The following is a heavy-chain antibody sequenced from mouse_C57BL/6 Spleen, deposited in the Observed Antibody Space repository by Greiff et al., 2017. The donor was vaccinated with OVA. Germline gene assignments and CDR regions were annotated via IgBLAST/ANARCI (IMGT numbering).Heavy chain of an antibody. Sequence: QVQLQQSGAELVKPGASVKISCKASGYAFSSYWMNWVKQRPGKGLEWIGQIYPGDGDTNYNRKFKGKATLPADKSSSTAYMPLSSLTSEDSAVYFCARWDYYGNDYWGQGTTLTVSS. CDR1: GYAFSSYW. D-gene: IGHD1-1*01. J-gene: IGHJ2*01. CDR2: IYPGDGDT. V-gene: IGHV1-80*01. CDR3: ARWDYYGNDY.